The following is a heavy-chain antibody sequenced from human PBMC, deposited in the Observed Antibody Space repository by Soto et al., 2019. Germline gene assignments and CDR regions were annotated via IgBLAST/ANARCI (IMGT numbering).Heavy chain of an antibody. Sequence: ASVKVSCKASGGTFSSYAISWVRQAPGQGLEWMGGIIPIFGTANYAQKFQGRVTITADESTSTAYMELSSLRSEDTAVYYCAHGGYSSSWYGAFDIWGQGTMGTVSS. V-gene: IGHV1-69*13. J-gene: IGHJ3*02. CDR3: AHGGYSSSWYGAFDI. D-gene: IGHD6-13*01. CDR2: IIPIFGTA. CDR1: GGTFSSYA.